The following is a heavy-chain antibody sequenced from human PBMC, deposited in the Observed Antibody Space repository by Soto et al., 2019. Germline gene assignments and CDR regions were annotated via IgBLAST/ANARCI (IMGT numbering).Heavy chain of an antibody. CDR1: RFTFSSYA. J-gene: IGHJ4*02. D-gene: IGHD6-19*01. Sequence: EVQLLESGGGLVQPGGSLRLSCAASRFTFSSYAMSWVRQAPGKGLEWVSVISGSGGSTYYAGSVKGRFTISRDNSKNTLYLQMNSLRAEDTAVYYCARRTSGWYLDYWGQGTLVTVSS. CDR3: ARRTSGWYLDY. CDR2: ISGSGGST. V-gene: IGHV3-23*01.